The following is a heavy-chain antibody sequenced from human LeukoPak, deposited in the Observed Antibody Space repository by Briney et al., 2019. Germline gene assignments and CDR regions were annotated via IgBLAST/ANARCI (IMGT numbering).Heavy chain of an antibody. Sequence: PSETLSLTCGVSGGSFSGYFWNWVRQSPGKGLEWIGEISDTARPNYKPTLKSRVTISLDTSRLQSSLPLTSVTAADTAVYYCARGGEGMDGWGQGPTVTVSS. CDR3: ARGGEGMDG. V-gene: IGHV4-34*01. J-gene: IGHJ6*02. CDR1: GGSFSGYF. CDR2: ISDTARP. D-gene: IGHD1-26*01.